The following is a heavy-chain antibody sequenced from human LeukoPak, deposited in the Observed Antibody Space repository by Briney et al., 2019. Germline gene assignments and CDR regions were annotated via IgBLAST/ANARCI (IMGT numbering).Heavy chain of an antibody. Sequence: GSLRLSCAASGFTFSDYYMSWIRPAPGKGLEWISYISSSGSTIYYVDSLKGRFTISRDNAKNSLYLQMNSLSAEDTAVSYCASFSTRFDYWGQGTLVTVSS. J-gene: IGHJ4*02. CDR2: ISSSGSTI. D-gene: IGHD2-2*01. V-gene: IGHV3-11*01. CDR1: GFTFSDYY. CDR3: ASFSTRFDY.